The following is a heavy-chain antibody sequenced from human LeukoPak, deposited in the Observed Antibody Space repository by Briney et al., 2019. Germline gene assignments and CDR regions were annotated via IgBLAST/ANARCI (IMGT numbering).Heavy chain of an antibody. CDR1: GYTFSYYF. D-gene: IGHD1-14*01. J-gene: IGHJ5*02. CDR3: ARVRAYPYNSSPRHWFNP. CDR2: ISDDGTSE. V-gene: IGHV3-30*04. Sequence: PGRSLRLSCEGSGYTFSYYFMYWVRQAPGKELEWVAAISDDGTSEHYADSVKGRFTISRDNSKTSLYLQMNRLRTEDTAVYYCARVRAYPYNSSPRHWFNPWGQGALVTVSS.